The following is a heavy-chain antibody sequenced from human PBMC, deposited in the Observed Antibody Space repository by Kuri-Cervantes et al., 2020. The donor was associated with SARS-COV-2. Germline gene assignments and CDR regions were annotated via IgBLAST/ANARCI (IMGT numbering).Heavy chain of an antibody. V-gene: IGHV3-15*01. CDR2: IKSKTDGGTT. CDR1: GFTFSNAW. Sequence: GESLKISCAASGFTFSNAWMSWVRQAPGKGLEWVGRIKSKTDGGTTDYAAPVKGRFTISRDDSKNTLYLQMNSLKTEDTVVYYCTTAGLVGNMYCFDYWGQGTLVTVSS. J-gene: IGHJ4*02. D-gene: IGHD2-15*01. CDR3: TTAGLVGNMYCFDY.